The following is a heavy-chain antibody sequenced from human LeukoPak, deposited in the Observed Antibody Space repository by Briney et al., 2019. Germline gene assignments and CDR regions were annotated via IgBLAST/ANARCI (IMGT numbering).Heavy chain of an antibody. D-gene: IGHD6-13*01. V-gene: IGHV1-8*01. CDR1: GYTFTNYD. CDR3: ARGLRREQQLLRAFDY. Sequence: GASVKVSCKASGYTFTNYDINWVRQASGQGLEWMGLMNPNSGNTGSAQKFQGRVTMTSNTSISTAYMVLSSLRSEDTAVYYCARGLRREQQLLRAFDYWGQGTPVTVSS. J-gene: IGHJ4*02. CDR2: MNPNSGNT.